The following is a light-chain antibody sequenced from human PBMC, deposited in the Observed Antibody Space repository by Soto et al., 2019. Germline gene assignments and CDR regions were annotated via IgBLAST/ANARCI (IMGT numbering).Light chain of an antibody. CDR1: QGINNW. CDR3: QQYNSYSLT. V-gene: IGKV1-5*01. CDR2: DAS. J-gene: IGKJ1*01. Sequence: DIQMTQSPSTLSGSVGDRVTITCRASQGINNWLAWYQQKPGKAPKLLIYDASSLESGVPSRFSGSGSGTEFTLTISSLQPDDFATYYCQQYNSYSLTFGQGTKVDIK.